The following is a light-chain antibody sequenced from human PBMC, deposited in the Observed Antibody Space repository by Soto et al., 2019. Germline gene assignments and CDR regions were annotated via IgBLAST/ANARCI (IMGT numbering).Light chain of an antibody. CDR1: QSIRSW. Sequence: DIEMSQSPSTLSASVADKPTITYRASQSIRSWLAWCQQKPGKATKLLIYDASTLQSGVPSRFIGSGSGTDFTLTISCLQSEDLVTHYCQQYYSYPSHFGQGTRLE. CDR2: DAS. J-gene: IGKJ5*01. V-gene: IGKV1-5*01. CDR3: QQYYSYPSH.